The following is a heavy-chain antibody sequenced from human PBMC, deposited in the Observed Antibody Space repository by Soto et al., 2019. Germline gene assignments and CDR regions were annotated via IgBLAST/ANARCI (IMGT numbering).Heavy chain of an antibody. Sequence: QVQLQESGPGLVKPSETLSLSCTVSGGSISSYYWSWFRQSPGKRMEWIGYVHHSWGSSYNPSLQSRVAISLDTSKSQFSMKVTSVTATATAVYYCARQGFGPLHGLVDVWGQGPTVTVSS. V-gene: IGHV4-59*08. D-gene: IGHD3-10*01. CDR3: ARQGFGPLHGLVDV. CDR2: VHHSWGS. J-gene: IGHJ6*02. CDR1: GGSISSYY.